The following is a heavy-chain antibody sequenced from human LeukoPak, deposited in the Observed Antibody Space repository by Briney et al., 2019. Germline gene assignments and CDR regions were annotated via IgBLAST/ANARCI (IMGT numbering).Heavy chain of an antibody. J-gene: IGHJ6*02. CDR2: ISGSGGST. V-gene: IGHV3-23*01. D-gene: IGHD3-3*01. Sequence: GGSLRLSCAASGFTFSSYAMSWVRQAPGKGLEWVSAISGSGGSTYYADSVKGRFTISRDNSKNTLYLQMNSLRAEDTAVYYCARGPDTIFGVVIRDYGMDVWGQGTTVTVSS. CDR3: ARGPDTIFGVVIRDYGMDV. CDR1: GFTFSSYA.